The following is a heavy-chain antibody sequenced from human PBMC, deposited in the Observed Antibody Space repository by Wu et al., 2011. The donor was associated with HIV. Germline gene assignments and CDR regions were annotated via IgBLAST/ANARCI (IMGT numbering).Heavy chain of an antibody. Sequence: VKVSCKASGYTFSSYGISWVRLAPGQGLEWMGRIIPXFNTANYAQNFQSRFTLTADKSTSTAYMELSSLRSEDTAVYYCATDPTIVGEGWGQGTRVTVSS. D-gene: IGHD2/OR15-2a*01. J-gene: IGHJ1*01. CDR1: GYTFSSYG. CDR3: ATDPTIVGEG. V-gene: IGHV1-69*06. CDR2: IIPXFNTA.